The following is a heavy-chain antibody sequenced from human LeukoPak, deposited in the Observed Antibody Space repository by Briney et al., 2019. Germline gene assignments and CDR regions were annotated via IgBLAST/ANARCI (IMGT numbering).Heavy chain of an antibody. V-gene: IGHV1-18*04. Sequence: VASVKVSCKTSGYTFTSYNIGWVRQAPGQGLEWMGWISGYNGHTNYARRLQGRVTMTTDTSTSTAYMELRSLTSDDTAVYYCARDGSCSGGSCAVDGWFDPWGQGTLVTVSS. CDR1: GYTFTSYN. J-gene: IGHJ5*02. CDR3: ARDGSCSGGSCAVDGWFDP. D-gene: IGHD2-15*01. CDR2: ISGYNGHT.